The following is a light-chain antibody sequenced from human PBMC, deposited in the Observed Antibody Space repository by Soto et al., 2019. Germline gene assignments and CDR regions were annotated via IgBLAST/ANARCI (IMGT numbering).Light chain of an antibody. Sequence: QSVLTQPPSVSGAPGQRATISCTGSSSNIGAGYDVHWYQQLPGRAPKLLIYGNTNRPSGVPDRFSGSKSGTSASLAITGLQAEDEADYYCLSFDSSLSVVFGGGTKLTVL. CDR3: LSFDSSLSVV. J-gene: IGLJ2*01. CDR1: SSNIGAGYD. CDR2: GNT. V-gene: IGLV1-40*01.